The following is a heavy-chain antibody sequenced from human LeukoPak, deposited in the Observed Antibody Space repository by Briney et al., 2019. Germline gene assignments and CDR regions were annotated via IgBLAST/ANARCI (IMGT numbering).Heavy chain of an antibody. V-gene: IGHV3-30*02. J-gene: IGHJ4*02. Sequence: GGSLRLSCAASGFTFSSYGMHWVRQAPGKGLERVAFIRYDGSNKYYADSVKGRFTISRDNSKNTLYLQMNSLRAEDTAVYYCAKAPNFWSGLDYWGQGTLVTVSS. D-gene: IGHD3-3*01. CDR2: IRYDGSNK. CDR3: AKAPNFWSGLDY. CDR1: GFTFSSYG.